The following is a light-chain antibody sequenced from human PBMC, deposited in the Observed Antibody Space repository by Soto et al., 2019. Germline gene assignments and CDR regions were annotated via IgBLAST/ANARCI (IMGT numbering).Light chain of an antibody. V-gene: IGKV3-15*01. CDR2: GAS. CDR1: QSVSTN. J-gene: IGKJ1*01. CDR3: QQYNNWPPWT. Sequence: EIVMTQSPATLSVSPGERATLSCRASQSVSTNLAWYQQKPGQAPRLVIYGASTRATGIPARFSGSGSGTEFTLTISSLQSEDFAVYYCQQYNNWPPWTFGQGTQVEIK.